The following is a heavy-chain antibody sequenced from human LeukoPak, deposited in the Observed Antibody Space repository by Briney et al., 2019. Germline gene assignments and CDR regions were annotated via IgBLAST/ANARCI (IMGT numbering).Heavy chain of an antibody. CDR1: GFSLRSFA. V-gene: IGHV3-23*01. Sequence: GGSLRLSCAASGFSLRSFAMSWVRQAPGKGLEWVSASSGDGGNTDYANSVKGRFTISRDNSKNTIYLQMNSLRADDTAVYYCAKQGRNDFVDSWGQGTLVTVSS. CDR3: AKQGRNDFVDS. J-gene: IGHJ4*02. CDR2: SSGDGGNT. D-gene: IGHD3-3*01.